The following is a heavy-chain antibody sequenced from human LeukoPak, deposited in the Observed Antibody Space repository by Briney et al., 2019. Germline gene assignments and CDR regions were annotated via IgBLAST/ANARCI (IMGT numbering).Heavy chain of an antibody. J-gene: IGHJ4*02. CDR3: ARDSGITGTTDY. CDR2: IYSGGST. Sequence: SGGSLRLSCAASGFTFSSYGMSWVRQAPGKGLEWVSVIYSGGSTYYADSVKGRFTISRDNSKNTLYPQMNSLRAEDTAVYYCARDSGITGTTDYWGQGTLVTVSS. V-gene: IGHV3-66*02. D-gene: IGHD1-7*01. CDR1: GFTFSSYG.